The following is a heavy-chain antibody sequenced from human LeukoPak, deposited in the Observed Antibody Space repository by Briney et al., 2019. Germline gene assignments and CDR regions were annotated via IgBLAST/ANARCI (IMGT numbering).Heavy chain of an antibody. D-gene: IGHD3-22*01. CDR3: ARDKSVYYDTSGSRFDY. J-gene: IGHJ4*02. V-gene: IGHV3-7*01. CDR2: IKQDGSEK. CDR1: GFTFSSYW. Sequence: PGGSLRLSCAASGFTFSSYWMSWARQAPGKGLEWVANIKQDGSEKYYVDSVKGRFTISRDNAKNSLYLQMNSLRAEDTAVYYCARDKSVYYDTSGSRFDYWGQGTLVTVSS.